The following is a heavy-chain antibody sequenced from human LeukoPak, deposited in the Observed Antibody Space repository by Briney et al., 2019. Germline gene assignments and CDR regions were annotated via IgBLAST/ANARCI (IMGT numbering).Heavy chain of an antibody. Sequence: SVKVSCKASGYTFTSYAISWVRQAPGQGLEWMGGIIPIFGTANYAQKFQGRVTITADESTSTAYMELSSLRSEDTAVYYCARGPTPIVPAASQYFDYWGQGTLVTVSS. V-gene: IGHV1-69*13. D-gene: IGHD2-2*01. CDR1: GYTFTSYA. CDR3: ARGPTPIVPAASQYFDY. J-gene: IGHJ4*02. CDR2: IIPIFGTA.